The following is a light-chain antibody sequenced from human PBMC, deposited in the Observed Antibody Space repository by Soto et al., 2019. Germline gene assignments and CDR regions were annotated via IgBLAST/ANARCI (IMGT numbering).Light chain of an antibody. CDR2: EVD. CDR1: TRDVGIYNL. V-gene: IGLV2-23*02. Sequence: QSALTQPASVFGSLGQSITISCSGTTRDVGIYNLVSWYQQHPGKAPKLVIYEVDKRPSGVSNRFSGSRSGNTASLTISGLQSEDEADYYCSSYAGSRWVFGGGTQLTVL. CDR3: SSYAGSRWV. J-gene: IGLJ7*01.